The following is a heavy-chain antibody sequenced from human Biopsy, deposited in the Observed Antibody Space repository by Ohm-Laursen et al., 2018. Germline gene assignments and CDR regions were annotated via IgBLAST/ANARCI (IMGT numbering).Heavy chain of an antibody. J-gene: IGHJ3*02. CDR3: AIVRRFAFDI. D-gene: IGHD3-16*02. Sequence: ASVKVSCKPSGYTFISYDINWVRQAPGQGLEWMGWMNPYSGSTGYAPKFQGRLSLTRNTSTSTGYMELSSLRSEDTALYYCAIVRRFAFDIWGQGTMVTVPS. V-gene: IGHV1-8*01. CDR2: MNPYSGST. CDR1: GYTFISYD.